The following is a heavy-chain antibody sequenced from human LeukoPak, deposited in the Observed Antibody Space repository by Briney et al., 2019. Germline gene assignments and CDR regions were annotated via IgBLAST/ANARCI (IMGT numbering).Heavy chain of an antibody. CDR1: GGSISSYY. D-gene: IGHD6-13*01. J-gene: IGHJ6*02. CDR3: ARDRHSSSWYPPYYYYYGMDV. Sequence: SETLSLTCTVSGGSISSYYWSWIRQPPGKGLEWIGYIYYSGSTNYNPSLKSRVTISVDTSKNQFSLQLNSVTPEDTAVYYCARDRHSSSWYPPYYYYYGMDVWGQGTTVTVSS. CDR2: IYYSGST. V-gene: IGHV4-59*12.